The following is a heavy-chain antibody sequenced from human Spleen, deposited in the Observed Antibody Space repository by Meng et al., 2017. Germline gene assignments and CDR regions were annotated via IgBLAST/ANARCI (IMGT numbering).Heavy chain of an antibody. CDR2: IFSNDEK. D-gene: IGHD3-22*01. CDR1: GFSLSNARMG. V-gene: IGHV2-26*01. CDR3: ARTYYYDSSGYRKFDY. J-gene: IGHJ4*02. Sequence: SGPTLVKPTETLTLTCTVSGFSLSNARMGVSWIRQPPGKALEWLAHIFSNDEKSYSTSLKSRLTISKDTSKSQVVLTMTNMDPVDTATYYCARTYYYDSSGYRKFDYWGQGTLVTVSS.